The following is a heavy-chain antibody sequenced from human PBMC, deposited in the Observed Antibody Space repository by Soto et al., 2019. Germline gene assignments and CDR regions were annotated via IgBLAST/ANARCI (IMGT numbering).Heavy chain of an antibody. CDR2: VCHTGNT. CDR3: ARKAWVRFDN. CDR1: GDAMTRRVC. D-gene: IGHD2-21*01. V-gene: IGHV4-4*02. J-gene: IGHJ4*02. Sequence: SETLSLTCSVSGDAMTRRVCLTGFRDPPGKGLEWIGAVCHTGNTNYHSSLKSRVTMSVDKSSHEFSLKVTSLTAADTAIYYCARKAWVRFDNWDQGALVTISS.